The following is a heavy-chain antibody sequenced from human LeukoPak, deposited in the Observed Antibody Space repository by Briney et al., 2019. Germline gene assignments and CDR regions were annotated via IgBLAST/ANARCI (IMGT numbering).Heavy chain of an antibody. Sequence: GGSLRLSCAASGFTFSSYAMHWVRQAPGKGLEWVAVISYDGSNNYYADSVKGRFTISRDNSKNTLYLQMNSLRAEDTAVYYCAGDSSGPYYFDYWGQGTLVTVSS. J-gene: IGHJ4*02. CDR3: AGDSSGPYYFDY. D-gene: IGHD3-22*01. V-gene: IGHV3-30-3*01. CDR1: GFTFSSYA. CDR2: ISYDGSNN.